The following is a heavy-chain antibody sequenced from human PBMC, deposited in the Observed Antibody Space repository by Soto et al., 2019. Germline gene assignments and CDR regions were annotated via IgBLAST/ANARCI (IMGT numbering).Heavy chain of an antibody. D-gene: IGHD6-25*01. V-gene: IGHV3-74*01. J-gene: IGHJ6*02. CDR3: ARAIGFYGMDV. CDR2: INSDGSST. Sequence: GGSLRLSCAASGLTFSSDWMHWVRQAPGKGLVWVSRINSDGSSTDYADSVKGRFTTSRDNAKNTLYLQMNSLRGEDTAVYYCARAIGFYGMDVWGQGTTVTVSS. CDR1: GLTFSSDW.